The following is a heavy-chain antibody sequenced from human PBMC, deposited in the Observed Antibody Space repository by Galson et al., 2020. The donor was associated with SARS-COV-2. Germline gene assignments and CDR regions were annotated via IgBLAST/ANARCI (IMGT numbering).Heavy chain of an antibody. CDR2: ISHSGRT. CDR3: ARGGSRPIMVFDYYYFYMDV. D-gene: IGHD2-8*01. V-gene: IGHV4-34*01. J-gene: IGHJ6*03. Sequence: SETLSLTSAVYGGSFSDYSWTSVRQPPGKGLEWIGEISHSGRTHYSPSLKSRVFMSVDTSKNQFSLKLRSVTAADTAVYYCARGGSRPIMVFDYYYFYMDVWGKGTTVTVSS. CDR1: GGSFSDYS.